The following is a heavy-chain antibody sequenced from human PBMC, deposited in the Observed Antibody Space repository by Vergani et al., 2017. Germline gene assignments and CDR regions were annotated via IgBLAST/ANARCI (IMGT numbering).Heavy chain of an antibody. V-gene: IGHV4-39*01. Sequence: QLQLQESGPGLVKPSETLSLTCNVSGGSISSSRYYWGWIRQPPGKGLEWIGNIYYSGSTYYNPSLKSRVTISVDTSKNQFSLKLSSVTAADRAVYYCASGAYYFDYWGQGTLVTVSS. J-gene: IGHJ4*02. CDR1: GGSISSSRYY. CDR2: IYYSGST. CDR3: ASGAYYFDY.